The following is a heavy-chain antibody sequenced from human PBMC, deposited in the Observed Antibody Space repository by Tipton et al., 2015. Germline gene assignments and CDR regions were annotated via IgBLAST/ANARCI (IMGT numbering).Heavy chain of an antibody. D-gene: IGHD6-13*01. CDR1: GGSVSSANYY. V-gene: IGHV4-39*07. Sequence: LRLSCSVSGGSVSSANYYWGWIRQPPGKGLEWIGSLSYSGKTDYNPPLRSRVTISVDTSKNQFSLRLSSVTAADTAVYFCARTDALGHFDYWGLGTLGTGAS. J-gene: IGHJ4*02. CDR2: LSYSGKT. CDR3: ARTDALGHFDY.